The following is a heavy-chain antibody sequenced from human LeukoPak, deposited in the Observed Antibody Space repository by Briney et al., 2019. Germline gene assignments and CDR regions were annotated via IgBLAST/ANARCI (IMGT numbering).Heavy chain of an antibody. Sequence: GRSLRLSCAASGFTFSHYALHWVRQAPGKGLEWVALIGHDGADKYYADSVKGRFLISRDNSKNMLFLQMNSLIIEDTAVYYCAKPMSHYDILTGYYYNWFDPWGQGTLVTVSS. CDR3: AKPMSHYDILTGYYYNWFDP. CDR2: IGHDGADK. CDR1: GFTFSHYA. J-gene: IGHJ5*02. V-gene: IGHV3-30*04. D-gene: IGHD3-9*01.